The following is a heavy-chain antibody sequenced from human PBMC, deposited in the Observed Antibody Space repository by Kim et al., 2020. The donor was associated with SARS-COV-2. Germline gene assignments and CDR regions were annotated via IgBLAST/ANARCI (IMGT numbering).Heavy chain of an antibody. J-gene: IGHJ4*02. CDR1: GYTITSYF. CDR3: ARDSTATGIYCSSTSCYDPNFDY. CDR2: INPYVGTT. Sequence: ASVKVSCKASGYTITSYFLHWVRQAPGQGLEWMGIINPYVGTTKYAQKFQGRVTVTRDTSTSTVYLELSSLRSEDAAVYYCARDSTATGIYCSSTSCYDPNFDYWGQGTLVTVSS. V-gene: IGHV1-46*01. D-gene: IGHD2-2*01.